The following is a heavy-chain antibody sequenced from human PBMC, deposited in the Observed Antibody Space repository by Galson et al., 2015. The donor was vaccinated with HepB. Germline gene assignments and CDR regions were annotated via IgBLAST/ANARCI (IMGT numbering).Heavy chain of an antibody. Sequence: SLRLSCAASGFTFSSYWMHWVRQAPGEGLVWVSRINSDGTRTSYGDPVKGRFTISRDNAKNTLYLQMNSLRAEDTALYYCTRRTPIAAADGDYYYAMDAWGQGTTVTVSS. D-gene: IGHD6-13*01. J-gene: IGHJ6*02. CDR1: GFTFSSYW. V-gene: IGHV3-74*01. CDR3: TRRTPIAAADGDYYYAMDA. CDR2: INSDGTRT.